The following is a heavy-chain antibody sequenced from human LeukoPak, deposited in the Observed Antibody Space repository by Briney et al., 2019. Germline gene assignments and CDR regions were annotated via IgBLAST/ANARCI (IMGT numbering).Heavy chain of an antibody. CDR1: GYSIRSGYY. CDR3: AREAQDIVHTRTLTWFDP. CDR2: IYHSGTT. Sequence: SETLSLTCAVSGYSIRSGYYWGWIRQPPGKGLEWVGTIYHSGTTYYNLSLKSRVTISIDTSKNQFSLKLSSVTAADTAVYYCAREAQDIVHTRTLTWFDPWGQGTLVTVSS. J-gene: IGHJ5*02. V-gene: IGHV4-38-2*02. D-gene: IGHD5-12*01.